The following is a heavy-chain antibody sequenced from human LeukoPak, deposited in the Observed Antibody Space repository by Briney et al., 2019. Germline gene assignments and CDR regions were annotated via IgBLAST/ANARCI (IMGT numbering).Heavy chain of an antibody. Sequence: SSETLSLTCAVYGGSFSGYYWSWIRQPPGKGLEWIGYIYYIGSTNYNPSLKSRVTISVDTSKNQFSLKLSSVTAADTAVYYCARVGAYNWFDPWGQGTLVTVSS. CDR2: IYYIGST. D-gene: IGHD3-10*01. CDR1: GGSFSGYY. V-gene: IGHV4-59*01. CDR3: ARVGAYNWFDP. J-gene: IGHJ5*02.